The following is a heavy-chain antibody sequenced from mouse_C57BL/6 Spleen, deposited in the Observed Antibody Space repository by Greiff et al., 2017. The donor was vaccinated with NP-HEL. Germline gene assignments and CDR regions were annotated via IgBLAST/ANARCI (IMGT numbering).Heavy chain of an antibody. CDR3: ARGGWNYFDY. D-gene: IGHD1-1*02. Sequence: LQESGAELVKPGASVKISCKASGYAFSSYWMNWVKQRPGKGLEWIGQIYPGDGDTNYNGKFKGKATLTADKSSSTAYMQLSSLTSEDSAVYFCARGGWNYFDYWGQGTTLTVSS. V-gene: IGHV1-80*01. CDR2: IYPGDGDT. J-gene: IGHJ2*01. CDR1: GYAFSSYW.